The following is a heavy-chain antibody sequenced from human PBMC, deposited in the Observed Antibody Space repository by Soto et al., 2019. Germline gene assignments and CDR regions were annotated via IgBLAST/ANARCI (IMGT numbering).Heavy chain of an antibody. J-gene: IGHJ4*02. CDR1: GGSVSSSSYY. V-gene: IGHV4-39*01. CDR2: VYYSGST. D-gene: IGHD3-9*01. Sequence: SETLSLPCTVSGGSVSSSSYYWGWVRQPPGKGLERIGSVYYSGSTYYNPSLESRVTISVDKSKNQFSLKLMSLSAADTAVYYCVRLEGLATISYYFDYWGQGALVTVSS. CDR3: VRLEGLATISYYFDY.